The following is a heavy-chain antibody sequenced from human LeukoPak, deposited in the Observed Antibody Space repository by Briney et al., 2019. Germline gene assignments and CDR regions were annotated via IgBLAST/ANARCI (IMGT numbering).Heavy chain of an antibody. CDR3: ASGSSGYYPDDAFDI. V-gene: IGHV3-21*01. J-gene: IGHJ3*02. CDR1: GFTFSSYS. D-gene: IGHD3-22*01. CDR2: ISSSSSYI. Sequence: GRSLRLSCAASGFTFSSYSMNWVRQAPGKGLEWVSSISSSSSYIYYADSVKGRFTISRDNAKNSLYLQMNSLRAEDTAVYYCASGSSGYYPDDAFDIWGQGTMVTVSS.